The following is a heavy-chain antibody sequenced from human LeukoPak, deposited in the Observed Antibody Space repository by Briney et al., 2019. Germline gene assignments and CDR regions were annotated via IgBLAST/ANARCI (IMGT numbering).Heavy chain of an antibody. Sequence: GRSLRLSCAASGFTFSSYAMHWVRQAPGKGLEWVAVISYDGSNKYYADSVKGRFTISRDNSKNTLYLQMNSLRAEDTAVYYCARDIPTPGICFDYWRQGNLVTVSS. D-gene: IGHD6-13*01. J-gene: IGHJ4*02. CDR1: GFTFSSYA. CDR3: ARDIPTPGICFDY. CDR2: ISYDGSNK. V-gene: IGHV3-30-3*01.